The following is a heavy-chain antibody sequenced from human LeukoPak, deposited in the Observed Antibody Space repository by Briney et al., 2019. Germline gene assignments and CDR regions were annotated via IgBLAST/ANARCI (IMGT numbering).Heavy chain of an antibody. J-gene: IGHJ6*03. V-gene: IGHV3-23*01. CDR1: GSPFTTKA. Sequence: GGSLGPSGPAPGSPFTTKALSWVGKPPGKGRGWASLIVGSGGGTYYADSVKGRFTISRDNSKNTLYLQLNSLRVEDTAVYYCAKNRGAGSHYYYHMNVWGKGTTVTVSS. CDR3: AKNRGAGSHYYYHMNV. D-gene: IGHD1-26*01. CDR2: IVGSGGGT.